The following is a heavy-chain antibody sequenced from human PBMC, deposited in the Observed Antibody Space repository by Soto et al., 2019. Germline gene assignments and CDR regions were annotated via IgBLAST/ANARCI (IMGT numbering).Heavy chain of an antibody. CDR1: GFSLSSYW. CDR3: ARLSTSAGRRDLAC. V-gene: IGHV3-7*01. CDR2: MHQDGSES. J-gene: IGHJ4*02. Sequence: EVQLVESGGGLVQPGGSLRLSCAASGFSLSSYWMSWVRQAQGKGLEWVANMHQDGSESDYVGSVKGRFTFTRDNAKNSLYLQMNSLRAEDTAVYYCARLSTSAGRRDLACWGQGTLVTVSS.